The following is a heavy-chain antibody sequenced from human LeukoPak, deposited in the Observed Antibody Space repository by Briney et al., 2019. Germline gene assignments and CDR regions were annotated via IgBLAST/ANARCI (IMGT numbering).Heavy chain of an antibody. Sequence: PGGSLRLSCAASGFTFSTYSMNWVRQAPGKGLEWVSSITGNGATTYYSDSVKGRFTISRDNSRNTLSLQMSSLRVEDTAVYYCAKERRRVDTEMVRSYYFENWGQGTLVTVSS. J-gene: IGHJ4*02. V-gene: IGHV3-23*01. CDR2: ITGNGATT. D-gene: IGHD5-18*01. CDR1: GFTFSTYS. CDR3: AKERRRVDTEMVRSYYFEN.